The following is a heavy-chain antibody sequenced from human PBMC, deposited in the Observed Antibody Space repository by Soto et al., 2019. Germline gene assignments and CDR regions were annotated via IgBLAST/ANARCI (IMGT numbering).Heavy chain of an antibody. D-gene: IGHD6-25*01. V-gene: IGHV4-59*01. CDR3: ARGTRIASAGYYFDF. J-gene: IGHJ4*02. CDR1: GGSISSYY. CDR2: IYYSGST. Sequence: SETLSLTCTVSGGSISSYYWSWIRQPPGKGLEWIGYIYYSGSTNYNPSLKSRVTISVDTSKNQFSLKLSSVTAADTAVFYCARGTRIASAGYYFDFWGPGTLVTVSS.